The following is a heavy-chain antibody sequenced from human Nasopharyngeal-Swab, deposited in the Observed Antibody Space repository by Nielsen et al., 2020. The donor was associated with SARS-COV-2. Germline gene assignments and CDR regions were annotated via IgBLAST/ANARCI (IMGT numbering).Heavy chain of an antibody. Sequence: SLRLSCAASGFTYDDYAMHWVRQAPGKGLEWVSGITWNNGPAYTDSVKDRFTISRDNSKNTLYLQMNSLRVDDTAIYYCVKAGPALLVPYLHHWGQGTLVTVSS. D-gene: IGHD6-13*01. CDR3: VKAGPALLVPYLHH. CDR1: GFTYDDYA. V-gene: IGHV3-9*01. J-gene: IGHJ1*01. CDR2: ITWNNGP.